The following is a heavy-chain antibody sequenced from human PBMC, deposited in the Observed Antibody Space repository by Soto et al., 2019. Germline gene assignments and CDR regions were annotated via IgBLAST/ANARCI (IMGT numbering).Heavy chain of an antibody. J-gene: IGHJ4*02. Sequence: QVQLQQWGAGLLKPSETLSLTCAVYGGSFSGYYWSWIRQPPGKGLEWIGEINHSGSTNYNPSLKSRVTISVDTSKNQFSLKLSSVTAAETAVYYCARGSGGIQLWSSFDYWGQGTLVTVSS. CDR3: ARGSGGIQLWSSFDY. V-gene: IGHV4-34*01. CDR1: GGSFSGYY. CDR2: INHSGST. D-gene: IGHD5-18*01.